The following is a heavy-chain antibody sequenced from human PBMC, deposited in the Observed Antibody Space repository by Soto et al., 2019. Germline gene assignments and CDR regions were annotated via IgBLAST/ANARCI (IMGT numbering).Heavy chain of an antibody. D-gene: IGHD2-2*01. Sequence: QVQLVQSGAEVKKPGSSVKVSCKASGGTFSSYAISWVRQAPGQGLEWMGGIIPIFGTANYAQKFQGRVTITADESTSTAYIELSSLRSEDTAVYYCARAIVVVPAEGSWYYYGMDVWGQGTTVTVSS. J-gene: IGHJ6*02. CDR1: GGTFSSYA. CDR3: ARAIVVVPAEGSWYYYGMDV. V-gene: IGHV1-69*01. CDR2: IIPIFGTA.